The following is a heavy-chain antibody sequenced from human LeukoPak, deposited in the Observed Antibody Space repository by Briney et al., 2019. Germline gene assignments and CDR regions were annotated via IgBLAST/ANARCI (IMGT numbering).Heavy chain of an antibody. J-gene: IGHJ4*02. V-gene: IGHV4-59*12. CDR3: ATGRGVYYYDSSGYLDY. CDR2: IYYSGST. Sequence: SETLSLTCTVSGGSISSYYWSWIRQPPGKGLEWIGYIYYSGSTNYNPSLKSRVTISVDTSKNQFSLKLSSVTAADTAVYYCATGRGVYYYDSSGYLDYWGQGTLVTVSS. CDR1: GGSISSYY. D-gene: IGHD3-22*01.